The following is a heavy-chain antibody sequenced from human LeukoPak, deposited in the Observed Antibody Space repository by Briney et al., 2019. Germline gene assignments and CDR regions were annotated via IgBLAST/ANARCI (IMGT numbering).Heavy chain of an antibody. CDR3: ARAVNYYDSSGYHLNHFDYYYYYMDV. Sequence: SETLSLTCTVSGGSISSGSYYWSWIRQPAGKGLEWIGRIYTSGSTNYNPSLKSRVTISVDTSKNQFSLKLSSVTAADTAVYYCARAVNYYDSSGYHLNHFDYYYYYMDVWGKGTTVTVSS. V-gene: IGHV4-61*02. CDR1: GGSISSGSYY. J-gene: IGHJ6*03. D-gene: IGHD3-22*01. CDR2: IYTSGST.